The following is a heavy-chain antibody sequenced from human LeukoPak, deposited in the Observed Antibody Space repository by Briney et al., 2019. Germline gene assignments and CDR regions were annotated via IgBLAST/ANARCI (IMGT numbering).Heavy chain of an antibody. CDR1: GYTFTSYG. J-gene: IGHJ3*01. CDR3: ARDVVVHYDILTGYYIPTHFDV. Sequence: AASVKVSCTASGYTFTSYGISWVRQAPGQGLEWMGWISAYNGDTNYEQKLQGRVTMTRDMSTSTVYMELSSLRSEDTAVYYCARDVVVHYDILTGYYIPTHFDVWGQGTMVTVSS. V-gene: IGHV1-18*01. D-gene: IGHD3-9*01. CDR2: ISAYNGDT.